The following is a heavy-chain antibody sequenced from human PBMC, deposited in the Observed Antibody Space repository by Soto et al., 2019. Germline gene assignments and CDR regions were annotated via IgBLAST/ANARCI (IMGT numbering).Heavy chain of an antibody. V-gene: IGHV3-30-3*01. D-gene: IGHD3-16*01. CDR3: ARWGTTGEGEL. CDR2: TSYDGNNK. Sequence: QVQLVESGGGVVQPGTSLRLSCAASGFRFKSFVMHWVRQAPGKGLEWVAFTSYDGNNKDYADSVKGRFTVSRDNSQNTQHLQTDFLRPEETEVYYCARWGTTGEGELWGQGTVVSVSP. J-gene: IGHJ4*02. CDR1: GFRFKSFV.